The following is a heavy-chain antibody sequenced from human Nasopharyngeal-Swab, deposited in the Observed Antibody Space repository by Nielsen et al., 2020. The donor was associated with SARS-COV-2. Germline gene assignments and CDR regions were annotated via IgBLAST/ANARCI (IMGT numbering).Heavy chain of an antibody. CDR3: AKGLRVGSAYYFYYYMDV. D-gene: IGHD1-26*01. Sequence: GGSLRLSCATSGFTFRIYGMHWVRQVPGTGLEWVAVTSFDGSNKSYADSVKGRFTISKDYAQNTLYLHMNSLRAEDTAVYYCAKGLRVGSAYYFYYYMDVWGKGTTVTVSS. V-gene: IGHV3-30*05. CDR2: TSFDGSNK. CDR1: GFTFRIYG. J-gene: IGHJ6*03.